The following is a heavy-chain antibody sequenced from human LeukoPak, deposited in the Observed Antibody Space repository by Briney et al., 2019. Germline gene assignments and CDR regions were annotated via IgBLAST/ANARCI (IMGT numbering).Heavy chain of an antibody. CDR1: GFTFSSYA. J-gene: IGHJ4*02. CDR2: ISYDGSNK. V-gene: IGHV3-30*04. CDR3: ARGAKPIFDY. Sequence: GGPLRLSCAASGFTFSSYAMHWVRQAPGKGLEWVAVISYDGSNKYYADSVKGRFTISRDNSKNTLYLQMNSLRAEDTAVYYCARGAKPIFDYWGQGTLVIVSS.